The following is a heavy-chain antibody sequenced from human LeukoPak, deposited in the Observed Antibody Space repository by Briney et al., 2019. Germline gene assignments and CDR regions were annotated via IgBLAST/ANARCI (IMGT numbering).Heavy chain of an antibody. CDR2: MNPNSGNT. V-gene: IGHV1-8*03. Sequence: GASVKVSCKASGYTFTSYDINWVRQATGQGLEWMGWMNPNSGNTGYAQKFQGRVTITRNTSISTAYMELSSLRSEDTAVYYCARSWSGRFGELHYWGQGTLVTVSS. CDR3: ARSWSGRFGELHY. CDR1: GYTFTSYD. D-gene: IGHD3-16*01. J-gene: IGHJ4*02.